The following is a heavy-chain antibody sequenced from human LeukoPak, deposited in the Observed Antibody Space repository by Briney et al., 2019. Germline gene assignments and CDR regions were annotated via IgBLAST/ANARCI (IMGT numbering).Heavy chain of an antibody. CDR3: ARAPSYLYYYYYMDV. V-gene: IGHV1-69*05. J-gene: IGHJ6*03. CDR1: GGTFSSYA. Sequence: ASVKVSCKASGGTFSSYAISWVRQAPGQGLEWMGGIIPIFGTANYAQKFQGRVTITTDESTSTAYMELSSLRSEDTAVYYCARAPSYLYYYYYMDVWGKGTTVTVSS. CDR2: IIPIFGTA. D-gene: IGHD3-10*01.